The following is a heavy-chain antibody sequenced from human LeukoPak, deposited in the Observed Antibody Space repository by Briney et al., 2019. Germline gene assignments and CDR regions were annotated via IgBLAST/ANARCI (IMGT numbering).Heavy chain of an antibody. V-gene: IGHV3-74*01. J-gene: IGHJ4*02. CDR2: VNIDGSSI. Sequence: PGGSLRLSCAASGFTVSSYWMHWVRQAPGKGLVWVSRVNIDGSSITYADSVKGRFTIFRDNAKNTLDLQMNSLRAEDTAVYYCTSGVQGSSWIVNWGQGTLVTVSS. D-gene: IGHD2-2*01. CDR1: GFTVSSYW. CDR3: TSGVQGSSWIVN.